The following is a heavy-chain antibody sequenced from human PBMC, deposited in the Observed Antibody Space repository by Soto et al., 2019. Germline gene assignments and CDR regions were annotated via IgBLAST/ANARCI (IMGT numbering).Heavy chain of an antibody. D-gene: IGHD3-3*01. J-gene: IGHJ4*02. Sequence: GGSLRLSCAASGFTFSSYAMTWVRLAPGKGLEWVSTIGGSGYATYYAESVKGRFTISRDNSKNTLRLQMSSLIAEDTAIYYCAKAESDFWSAIDYWGQGTLVTVSS. CDR2: IGGSGYAT. V-gene: IGHV3-23*01. CDR3: AKAESDFWSAIDY. CDR1: GFTFSSYA.